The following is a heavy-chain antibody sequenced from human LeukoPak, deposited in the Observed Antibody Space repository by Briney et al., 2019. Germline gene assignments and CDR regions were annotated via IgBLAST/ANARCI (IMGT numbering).Heavy chain of an antibody. Sequence: SVKVSCKASGGTFSSYAISWVRQAPGQGLEWMGRIIPTFGTANYAQKFQGRVTITTDESTSTAYMELSSLRSEDTALYYCASDYDSSGYYYPKFDYWGQGTLVTVSS. CDR1: GGTFSSYA. V-gene: IGHV1-69*05. J-gene: IGHJ4*02. CDR2: IIPTFGTA. CDR3: ASDYDSSGYYYPKFDY. D-gene: IGHD3-22*01.